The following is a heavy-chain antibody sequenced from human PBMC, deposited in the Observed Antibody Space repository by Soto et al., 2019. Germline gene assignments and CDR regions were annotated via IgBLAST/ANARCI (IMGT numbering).Heavy chain of an antibody. CDR2: IIPIFGTA. D-gene: IGHD3-22*01. J-gene: IGHJ3*02. Sequence: SVKVSCKASGGTFSSYAISWLRPPPGQGLEWVGGIIPIFGTANYAQKFQGRVTITADKSTSTAYMELSSLRSEDTAVYYCAREQSVDSSGYYPEAFDIWGQGTMVTVSS. CDR3: AREQSVDSSGYYPEAFDI. V-gene: IGHV1-69*06. CDR1: GGTFSSYA.